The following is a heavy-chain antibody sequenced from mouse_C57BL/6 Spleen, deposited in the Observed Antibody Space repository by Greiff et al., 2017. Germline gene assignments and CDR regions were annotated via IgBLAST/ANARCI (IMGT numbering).Heavy chain of an antibody. Sequence: QVQLKQSGPELVKPGASVKLSCKASGYTFTSYDINWVKQRPGQGLEWIGWIYPRDGSTKYNEKFKGKATLTVDTSSSTAYMGLHSLTSEDSAVYVCARRGSTNYFDYWGQGTTLTVSA. V-gene: IGHV1-85*01. CDR2: IYPRDGST. CDR1: GYTFTSYD. CDR3: ARRGSTNYFDY. D-gene: IGHD1-1*01. J-gene: IGHJ2*01.